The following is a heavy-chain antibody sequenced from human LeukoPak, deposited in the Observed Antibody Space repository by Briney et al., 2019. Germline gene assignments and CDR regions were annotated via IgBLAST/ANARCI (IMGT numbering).Heavy chain of an antibody. CDR3: ARHGRDSSGYCLDY. CDR1: GGSISSYY. D-gene: IGHD3-22*01. J-gene: IGHJ4*02. V-gene: IGHV4-59*01. Sequence: SETLSLTCTVSGGSISSYYWSWIRQPPGKGLEWIGYIYYSGTTNYNPSLKSRVTISVDTSKNQFSLKLSSVTAADTAVYYCARHGRDSSGYCLDYWGQGTLVTVSS. CDR2: IYYSGTT.